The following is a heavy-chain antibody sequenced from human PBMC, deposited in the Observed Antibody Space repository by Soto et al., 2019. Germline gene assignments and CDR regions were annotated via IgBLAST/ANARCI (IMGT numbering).Heavy chain of an antibody. CDR2: CSSTGST. CDR1: GASVTSAGYY. J-gene: IGHJ4*02. D-gene: IGHD2-2*02. CDR3: ARYCSNTNCYMLDY. Sequence: QLQESGPGLVRPSETLSLICTVSGASVTSAGYYWSWVRQPPGKGLEWIGYCSSTGSTIYNSALKSRVTMSLDMPKNQFSLRLDSVTAADTAVYYCARYCSNTNCYMLDYWGQGTLVTASS. V-gene: IGHV4-61*08.